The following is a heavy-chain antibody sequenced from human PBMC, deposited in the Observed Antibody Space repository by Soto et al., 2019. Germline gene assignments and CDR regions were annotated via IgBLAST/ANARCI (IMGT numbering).Heavy chain of an antibody. D-gene: IGHD2-15*01. Sequence: SETLSLTCTVSGGSISSGGYYWSWIRQHPGKGLEWIGYIYYSGSTYYNPSLKSRVTISVDTSKNQFSLKLSSVTAAETAVYYCARDPTSATNAFDIWGQGTMVTVSS. CDR1: GGSISSGGYY. CDR3: ARDPTSATNAFDI. CDR2: IYYSGST. J-gene: IGHJ3*02. V-gene: IGHV4-31*03.